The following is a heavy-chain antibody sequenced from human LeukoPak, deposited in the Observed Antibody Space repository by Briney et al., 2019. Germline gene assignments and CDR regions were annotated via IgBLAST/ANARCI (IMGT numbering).Heavy chain of an antibody. CDR1: GYSISSGYF. D-gene: IGHD3-3*01. J-gene: IGHJ4*02. Sequence: SETLSLTCAVSGYSISSGYFWGLIRQPPGKGLEWIGSIYHSGSTDYNPSLKSRVTISVDTSKNQFSLKLSSVTAADTAVYYCARSGLRFLEWLLFIDYWGQGTLVTVSS. V-gene: IGHV4-38-2*01. CDR2: IYHSGST. CDR3: ARSGLRFLEWLLFIDY.